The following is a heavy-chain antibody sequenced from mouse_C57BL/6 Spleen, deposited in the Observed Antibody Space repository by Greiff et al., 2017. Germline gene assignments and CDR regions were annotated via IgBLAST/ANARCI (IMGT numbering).Heavy chain of an antibody. CDR3: ARRDYDGAWFAY. CDR1: GYTFTDHT. Sequence: QVQLQQSDAELVKPGASVKISCKVSGYTFTDHTIHWMKQRPEQGLEWIGYIYPRDGSTKYNEKFKGKATLTADKSSSTAYMQLNSLSSEYSSVYFCARRDYDGAWFAYWGQGTLVTVSA. D-gene: IGHD2-4*01. J-gene: IGHJ3*01. V-gene: IGHV1-78*01. CDR2: IYPRDGST.